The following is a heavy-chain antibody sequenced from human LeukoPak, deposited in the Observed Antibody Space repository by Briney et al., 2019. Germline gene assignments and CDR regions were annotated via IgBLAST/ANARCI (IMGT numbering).Heavy chain of an antibody. CDR1: GFTFSHFA. V-gene: IGHV3-23*01. D-gene: IGHD1-14*01. J-gene: IGHJ4*02. CDR3: NLKRVGIAPFDD. CDR2: ISGSGNKT. Sequence: GGSLRLSCAASGFTFSHFAMSWVRQAPGKGLQWVSTISGSGNKTYDADSVKGRFTISRDNSKNTLYLQMTGLRAEDTAVYCANLKRVGIAPFDDWGQGILVTVSS.